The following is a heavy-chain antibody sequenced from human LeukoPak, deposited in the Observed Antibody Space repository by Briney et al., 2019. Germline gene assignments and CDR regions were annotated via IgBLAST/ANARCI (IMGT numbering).Heavy chain of an antibody. Sequence: GGSLRLSCAASGFTFDDYGMNWVRQAPGKGLEWVSYISSSGSTIYYADSVKGRFTISRDNAKNSLYLQMNSLRAEDTAVYYCASAYATYYYDSSGYRPMAHDAFDIWGQGTMVTVSS. CDR2: ISSSGSTI. CDR3: ASAYATYYYDSSGYRPMAHDAFDI. J-gene: IGHJ3*02. D-gene: IGHD3-22*01. V-gene: IGHV3-48*03. CDR1: GFTFDDYG.